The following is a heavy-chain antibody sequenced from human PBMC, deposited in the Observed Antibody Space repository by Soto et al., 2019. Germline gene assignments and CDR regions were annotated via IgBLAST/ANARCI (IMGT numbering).Heavy chain of an antibody. J-gene: IGHJ5*02. CDR2: IIPIFGTA. Sequence: ASVKVSCKASGGTFSSYAISWVRQAPGQGLEWMGGIIPIFGTANYAQKFQGRVTITADESTSTAYMELSSLRSEDTAVYYCARDGVTIFGVDRWFDPWGQGTLVTVS. CDR3: ARDGVTIFGVDRWFDP. CDR1: GGTFSSYA. V-gene: IGHV1-69*13. D-gene: IGHD3-3*01.